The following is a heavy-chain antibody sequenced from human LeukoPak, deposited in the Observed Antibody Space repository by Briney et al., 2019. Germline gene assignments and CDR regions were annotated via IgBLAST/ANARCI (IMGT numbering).Heavy chain of an antibody. V-gene: IGHV4-34*01. CDR1: GGSFSGYY. Sequence: KPSETLSLTCAVYGGSFSGYYWSWIRQPPGKGLEWIGEINHSGSTNYNPSLKSRVTISVDTSKNQFSLKLSSVTAADTAVYYCARGDTAMDNPFDYWGLRTLVTVSS. D-gene: IGHD5-18*01. CDR3: ARGDTAMDNPFDY. CDR2: INHSGST. J-gene: IGHJ4*02.